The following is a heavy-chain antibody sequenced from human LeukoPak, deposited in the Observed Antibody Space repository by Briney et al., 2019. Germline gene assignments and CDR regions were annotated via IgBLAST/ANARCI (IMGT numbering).Heavy chain of an antibody. CDR3: ARDPSMVRGENTPYFDY. CDR1: GYTFTSYA. Sequence: ASVKVSCKASGYTFTSYAISWVRQAPGQGLEWMGGIIPIFGTADYAQKFQGRVTITADESTSTAYMDLSSLRSEDTAVYYCARDPSMVRGENTPYFDYWGQGTLVTVSS. CDR2: IIPIFGTA. V-gene: IGHV1-69*13. J-gene: IGHJ4*02. D-gene: IGHD3-10*01.